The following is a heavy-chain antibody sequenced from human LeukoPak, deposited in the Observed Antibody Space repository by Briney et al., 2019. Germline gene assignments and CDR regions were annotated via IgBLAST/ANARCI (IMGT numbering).Heavy chain of an antibody. CDR3: AKDRGIISDY. Sequence: GGTLRLSCVVSGFTFSSYGMSWVRQAPGKGLEWVSAISGSGDSTYYADSVKGRFTISRDNSKNTLYLQMNSLRVEDTAVYYCAKDRGIISDYWGQGTLVTVSS. CDR1: GFTFSSYG. D-gene: IGHD3-10*01. V-gene: IGHV3-23*01. CDR2: ISGSGDST. J-gene: IGHJ4*02.